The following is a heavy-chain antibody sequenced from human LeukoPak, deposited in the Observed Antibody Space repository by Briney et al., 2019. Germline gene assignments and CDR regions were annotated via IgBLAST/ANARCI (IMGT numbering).Heavy chain of an antibody. CDR1: GFTFSDYY. CDR2: ISSSGSTI. CDR3: ARDLGYLSGTTWDYYYGMDV. Sequence: GGSLRLSCAASGFTFSDYYMSWIRQAPGKGLEWVSYISSSGSTIYYADSVKGRFTISRDNAKNSLYLQMNSLRAEDTAVYYCARDLGYLSGTTWDYYYGMDVWGQGTTVTVSS. J-gene: IGHJ6*02. D-gene: IGHD1-1*01. V-gene: IGHV3-11*01.